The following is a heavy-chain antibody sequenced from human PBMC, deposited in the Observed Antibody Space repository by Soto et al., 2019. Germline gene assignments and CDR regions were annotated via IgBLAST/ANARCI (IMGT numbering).Heavy chain of an antibody. D-gene: IGHD3-16*01. J-gene: IGHJ5*02. CDR3: ARVGGINWFAP. CDR2: IYYSGST. CDR1: GGSISSGGYY. Sequence: QVQLQESGPGLVKPSQTLSLTCTVSGGSISSGGYYWSWIRQHPGKGLEWIGYIYYSGSTYYNPSLTNRLTIAVDTSKNQFSMKLSSVTAADTAVYYCARVGGINWFAPWGQGTLVTVSS. V-gene: IGHV4-31*03.